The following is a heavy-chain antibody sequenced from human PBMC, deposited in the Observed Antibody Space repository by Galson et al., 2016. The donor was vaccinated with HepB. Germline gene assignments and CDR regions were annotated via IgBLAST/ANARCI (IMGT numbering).Heavy chain of an antibody. J-gene: IGHJ3*02. V-gene: IGHV4-61*02. CDR3: ARSHYVSSGHHAFDI. Sequence: RIYTSGSTNYNPSLKSRVTISVDTSKNQFSLKLSSVIVADTAVYYCARSHYVSSGHHAFDIWGQGTMVTVSS. CDR2: IYTSGST. D-gene: IGHD3-22*01.